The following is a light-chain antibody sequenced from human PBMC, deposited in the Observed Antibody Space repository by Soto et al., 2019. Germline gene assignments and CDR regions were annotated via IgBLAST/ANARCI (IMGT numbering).Light chain of an antibody. CDR2: DNN. CDR3: GTWDLSLSAGV. V-gene: IGLV1-51*01. J-gene: IGLJ2*01. Sequence: QSVLTQPPSVSAAPGQKVTISCSGSNSNLGSDYVSWYQQLPGTAPKLLIYDNNKRPSGIPDRFSGSKSGTSATLGITGVQTGDEADYYCGTWDLSLSAGVFGGGTKLTVL. CDR1: NSNLGSDY.